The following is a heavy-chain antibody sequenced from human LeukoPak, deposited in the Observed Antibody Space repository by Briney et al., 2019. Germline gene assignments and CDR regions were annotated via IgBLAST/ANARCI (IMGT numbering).Heavy chain of an antibody. Sequence: GGSLRLSCAASGFTFSSYGMHWVRQTPGKGLEWVTVISYDGSNKYYADSVKGRFTISRDNSKNTLYLQMNSLRAEDTAVYYCAKETFEDGYDSSGYYYDYWGQGTLVTVSS. D-gene: IGHD3-22*01. V-gene: IGHV3-30*18. CDR1: GFTFSSYG. CDR3: AKETFEDGYDSSGYYYDY. CDR2: ISYDGSNK. J-gene: IGHJ4*02.